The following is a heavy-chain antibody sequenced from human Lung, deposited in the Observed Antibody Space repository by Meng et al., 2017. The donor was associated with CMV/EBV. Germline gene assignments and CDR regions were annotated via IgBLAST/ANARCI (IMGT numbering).Heavy chain of an antibody. CDR2: ISYDGSNK. J-gene: IGHJ4*02. CDR3: ARDQFDY. CDR1: GFTFSSYA. Sequence: GESLKISCAASGFTFSSYAMHWVRQAPGKGLEWVAVISYDGSNKYYADSVKGRFTISRDNSKNTLYLQMNSLRAEDTAVCCCARDQFDYWGQGTLVTVSS. V-gene: IGHV3-30*04.